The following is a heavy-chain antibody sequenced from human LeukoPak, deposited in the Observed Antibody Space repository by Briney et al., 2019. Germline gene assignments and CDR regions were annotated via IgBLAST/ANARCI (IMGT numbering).Heavy chain of an antibody. V-gene: IGHV4-34*01. CDR3: ARDLPDILTGYYSLGGWDY. CDR2: INHSGST. CDR1: GGSFSGYY. J-gene: IGHJ4*02. Sequence: KPSETLSLTCAVYGGSFSGYYWSWIRQPPGKGLEWIGEINHSGSTNYNPSLKSRVTISVDTSKNQFSLKLSSVTAADTAVYYCARDLPDILTGYYSLGGWDYWGQGTLVTVSS. D-gene: IGHD3-9*01.